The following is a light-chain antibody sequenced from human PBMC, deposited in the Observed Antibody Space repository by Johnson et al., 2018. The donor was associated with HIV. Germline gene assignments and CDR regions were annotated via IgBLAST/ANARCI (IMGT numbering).Light chain of an antibody. CDR2: ENN. CDR1: SSNIGKNY. J-gene: IGLJ1*01. Sequence: QSVLTQPPSVSAAPGQRVTISCSGSSSNIGKNYVSWYQQLPGTAPKLLIYENNKRPSGIPDRFSGSKSGTSATLGITGLQTENEADYYCGTWDSSLSAYVFRIGTKVTVL. V-gene: IGLV1-51*02. CDR3: GTWDSSLSAYV.